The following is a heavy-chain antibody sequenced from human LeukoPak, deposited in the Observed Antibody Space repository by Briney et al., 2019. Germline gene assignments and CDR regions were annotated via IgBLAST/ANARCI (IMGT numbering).Heavy chain of an antibody. CDR3: AKVYSSGWYGREAFQH. CDR2: ISWNRGSI. V-gene: IGHV3-9*01. D-gene: IGHD6-19*01. CDR1: GFTFDDYA. J-gene: IGHJ1*01. Sequence: PGRSLRLSCAASGFTFDDYAMHWVRQAPGKGLEWVSGISWNRGSIGYADSVKGRFTISRDNAKNSLYLQMNSLRAEDTALYYCAKVYSSGWYGREAFQHWGQGTLVTVSS.